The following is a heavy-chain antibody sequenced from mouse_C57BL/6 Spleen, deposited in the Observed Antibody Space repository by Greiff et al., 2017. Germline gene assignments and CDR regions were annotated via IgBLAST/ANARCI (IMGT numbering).Heavy chain of an antibody. CDR3: ARFGYYDYDGASRVGV. D-gene: IGHD2-4*01. J-gene: IGHJ1*03. V-gene: IGHV1-82*01. CDR1: GYAFSSSW. Sequence: QVQLQQSGPELVKPGASVKISCKASGYAFSSSWMNWVKQRPGKGLEWIGRIYPGDGDTNYNGKFKGKATLTADKSSSTAYMQLSSLTSEDSAVYFCARFGYYDYDGASRVGVWGTGTTVTVSS. CDR2: IYPGDGDT.